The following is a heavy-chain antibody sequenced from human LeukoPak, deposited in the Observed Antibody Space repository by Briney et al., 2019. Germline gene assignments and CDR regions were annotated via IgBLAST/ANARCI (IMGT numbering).Heavy chain of an antibody. D-gene: IGHD3-3*01. V-gene: IGHV1-2*02. CDR3: ARDLWSSAAFDI. J-gene: IGHJ3*02. CDR2: INPNSGGT. CDR1: GYTFTGYY. Sequence: ASVKVSCKASGYTFTGYYMHWVRQAPGQGLEWMGWINPNSGGTNFAQKFQGRVTMTRDTSISTAYMELSRLRSDDTAVYYCARDLWSSAAFDIWGQGTMVTVSS.